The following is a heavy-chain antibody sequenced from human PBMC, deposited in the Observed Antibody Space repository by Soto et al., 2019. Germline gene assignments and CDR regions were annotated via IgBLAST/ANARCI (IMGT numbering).Heavy chain of an antibody. CDR3: ARIGGGYYFDY. CDR2: IYYSGST. J-gene: IGHJ4*02. Sequence: QVQLQESGPGLVKPSETLSLTCTVSGGSISSYYWSWIRQPPGKGLEWIGYIYYSGSTNYNPSLKRRVTISVDPSQNQFPLKLSFVTAADTAVYYCARIGGGYYFDYWGQGTLVTVSS. V-gene: IGHV4-59*01. CDR1: GGSISSYY. D-gene: IGHD3-16*01.